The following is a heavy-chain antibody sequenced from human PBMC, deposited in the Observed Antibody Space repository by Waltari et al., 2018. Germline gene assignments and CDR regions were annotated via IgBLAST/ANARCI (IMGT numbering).Heavy chain of an antibody. D-gene: IGHD3-10*01. J-gene: IGHJ4*02. CDR3: ARGRFGEGD. Sequence: WGRQAPGKGLDGMGGIIPILGTANYAKKFQGRVTITADESTSTAYMELSSLRSEDTAVYYCARGRFGEGDWGQGTLVTVSS. V-gene: IGHV1-69*01. CDR2: IIPILGTA.